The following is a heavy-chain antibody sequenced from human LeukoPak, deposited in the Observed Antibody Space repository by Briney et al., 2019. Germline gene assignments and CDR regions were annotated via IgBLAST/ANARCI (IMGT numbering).Heavy chain of an antibody. V-gene: IGHV4-39*01. D-gene: IGHD3-10*01. CDR1: GGSISSGSYY. CDR2: IYYSGDT. J-gene: IGHJ6*03. CDR3: ARLQWFGESKKGYSYYMDV. Sequence: SKTLSLTCTVSGGSISSGSYYWGWIRQPPGEGLEWIGSIYYSGDTYYNPSLESRVTISVDTSKNQFSLKLSSVTAADTAVYYCARLQWFGESKKGYSYYMDVWGKGTTVTVSS.